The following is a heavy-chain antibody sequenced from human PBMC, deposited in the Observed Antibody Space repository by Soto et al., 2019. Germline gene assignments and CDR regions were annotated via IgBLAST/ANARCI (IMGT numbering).Heavy chain of an antibody. CDR1: GFTFSSYA. J-gene: IGHJ4*02. Sequence: GGSLRLSCSASGFTFSSYAMHWVRQAPGKGLEYVSAISSNGGSTYYADSVMGRFTISRDNSKNTLYLQMSSLRVEDTAVYYCVKVVSGYDSSDYWGQGTLVTVSS. V-gene: IGHV3-64D*08. CDR3: VKVVSGYDSSDY. D-gene: IGHD5-12*01. CDR2: ISSNGGST.